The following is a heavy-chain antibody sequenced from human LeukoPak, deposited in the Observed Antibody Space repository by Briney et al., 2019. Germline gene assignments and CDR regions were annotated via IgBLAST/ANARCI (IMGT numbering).Heavy chain of an antibody. CDR2: IGGSGVAT. CDR1: GLPPAGYA. CDR3: ATFTWDSRAYYYYGMDV. V-gene: IGHV3-23*01. Sequence: GGPLSFPFEAPGLPPAGYAMSGVRKAPGKGLKWVPGIGGSGVATFYADSVKGRFTISRDNSKNTLYLQMDSLRAEDTAVYYCATFTWDSRAYYYYGMDVWGKGTTVTVSS. D-gene: IGHD1-26*01. J-gene: IGHJ6*04.